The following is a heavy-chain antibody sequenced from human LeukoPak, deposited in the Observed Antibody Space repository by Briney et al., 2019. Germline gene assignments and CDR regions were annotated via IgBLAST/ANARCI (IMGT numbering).Heavy chain of an antibody. J-gene: IGHJ6*03. Sequence: KPSETLSLTCTVSGGSISSYYWSWIRQPPGKGLECIGYIYYSGSTNYNPSLKSRVTISVDTSKNQFSLKLNSLTAADTAVYYCARAGVSVAGQRYYMGVWGKGTTVTVSS. D-gene: IGHD6-19*01. V-gene: IGHV4-59*01. CDR3: ARAGVSVAGQRYYMGV. CDR1: GGSISSYY. CDR2: IYYSGST.